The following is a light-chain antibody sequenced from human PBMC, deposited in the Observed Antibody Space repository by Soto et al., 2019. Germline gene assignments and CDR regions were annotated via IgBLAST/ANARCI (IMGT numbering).Light chain of an antibody. CDR1: HGISSY. J-gene: IGKJ5*01. CDR2: AAS. CDR3: QHLDSYST. Sequence: DIPLTQSPSFLSASVGDRVTITCRASHGISSYLAWYQQKPGKAPKLLIYAASTLQSGVPSRFSGSASGTQFSLTINSLQAEDFATYYCQHLDSYSTVGQGTRLEIK. V-gene: IGKV1-9*01.